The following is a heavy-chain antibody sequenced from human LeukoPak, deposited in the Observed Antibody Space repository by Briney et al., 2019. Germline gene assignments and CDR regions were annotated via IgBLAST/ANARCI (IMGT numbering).Heavy chain of an antibody. Sequence: GASVKVSCKASGGTFISYAISWVRQAPGQGLEWMGGIIPIFGTANYAQKFQGRVTITADESTSTAYMELSSLRSEDTAVYYCARVPLRGVWGSYRQYYFDYWGQGTLVTVSS. CDR1: GGTFISYA. V-gene: IGHV1-69*13. J-gene: IGHJ4*02. D-gene: IGHD3-16*02. CDR2: IIPIFGTA. CDR3: ARVPLRGVWGSYRQYYFDY.